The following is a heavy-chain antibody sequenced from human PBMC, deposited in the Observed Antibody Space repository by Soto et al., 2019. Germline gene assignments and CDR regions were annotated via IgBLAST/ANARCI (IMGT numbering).Heavy chain of an antibody. J-gene: IGHJ4*02. CDR1: GFTFSSYS. CDR2: ISSSSSYI. V-gene: IGHV3-21*01. Sequence: GGSLRLSCAASGFTFSSYSMNWVRQAPGKGLEWVSSISSSSSYIYYADSVKGRFTISRDNAKNSLYLQMNSLRAEDTAVYYCARGKDIVVVVAASPYFDYWGQGTLVTVSS. D-gene: IGHD2-15*01. CDR3: ARGKDIVVVVAASPYFDY.